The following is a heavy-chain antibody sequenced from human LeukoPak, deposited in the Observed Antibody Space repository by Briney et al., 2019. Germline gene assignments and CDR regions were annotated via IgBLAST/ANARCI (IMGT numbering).Heavy chain of an antibody. J-gene: IGHJ4*02. D-gene: IGHD2-21*01. Sequence: GEALKTSRKGTGYSFTSYWISWGRQMPGKGVGWGGRIDPIASYANTSPAFDANATISADKSISTAYLQWNAHEPSDTARYYGARHDRCCGTTGCYFKYWGQGTLVTVSS. V-gene: IGHV5-10-1*01. CDR3: ARHDRCCGTTGCYFKY. CDR1: GYSFTSYW. CDR2: IDPIASYA.